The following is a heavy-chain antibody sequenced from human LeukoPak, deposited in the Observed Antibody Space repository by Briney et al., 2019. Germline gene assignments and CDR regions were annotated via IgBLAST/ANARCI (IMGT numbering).Heavy chain of an antibody. J-gene: IGHJ4*02. V-gene: IGHV1-2*02. D-gene: IGHD2-21*02. CDR3: ARVPVVTAIHFDY. CDR1: GYTFTSYG. Sequence: GASVKVSCKASGYTFTSYGISWVRQAPGQGLEWMGWINPNSGGTNYAQKFQGRVTMTRDTSISTAYMELSRLRSDDTAVYYCARVPVVTAIHFDYWGQGTLVTVSS. CDR2: INPNSGGT.